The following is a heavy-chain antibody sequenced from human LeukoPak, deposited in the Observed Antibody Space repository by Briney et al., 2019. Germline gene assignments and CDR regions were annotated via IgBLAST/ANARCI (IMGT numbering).Heavy chain of an antibody. CDR2: ISGSGGST. CDR1: GFTFSSYA. D-gene: IGHD2-2*01. J-gene: IGHJ4*02. V-gene: IGHV3-23*01. CDR3: ARAGDCSTTSCYATFDY. Sequence: GGSLRLSCAASGFTFSSYAMSWVRQAPGKGLEWVSAISGSGGSTYYADSVKGRFTISRDNAKNSLYLQMNSLRAEDTAVYYCARAGDCSTTSCYATFDYWGQGILVAVSS.